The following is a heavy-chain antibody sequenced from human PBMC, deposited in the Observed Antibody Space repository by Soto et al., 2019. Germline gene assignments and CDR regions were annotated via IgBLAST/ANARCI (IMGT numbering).Heavy chain of an antibody. CDR1: GFTFSSYG. D-gene: IGHD3-10*01. J-gene: IGHJ4*02. CDR3: AKVITMVRGVMTATDY. CDR2: ISYDGSNK. V-gene: IGHV3-30*18. Sequence: GGSLRLSCAASGFTFSSYGMHWVRQAPGKGLEWVAVISYDGSNKYYADSVKGRFTISRDNSKNTLYLQMNSLRAEDTAVYYCAKVITMVRGVMTATDYWGQGTLVTVSS.